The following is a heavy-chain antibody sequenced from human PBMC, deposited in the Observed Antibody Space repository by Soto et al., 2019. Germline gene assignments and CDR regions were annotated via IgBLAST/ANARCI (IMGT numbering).Heavy chain of an antibody. J-gene: IGHJ4*02. CDR2: ISAYNGET. CDR1: GYTFSNYG. CDR3: ARASGTGVGTTSY. V-gene: IGHV1-18*01. D-gene: IGHD1-26*01. Sequence: VQLVQSGPEVKKPGASAKVSCKASGYTFSNYGISWMRQVPEQGLEWMGWISAYNGETKYAQKVLGRVYMSTDTSTNTAYMELGSLRSDDTAVYYCARASGTGVGTTSYWGQGTLVTVAS.